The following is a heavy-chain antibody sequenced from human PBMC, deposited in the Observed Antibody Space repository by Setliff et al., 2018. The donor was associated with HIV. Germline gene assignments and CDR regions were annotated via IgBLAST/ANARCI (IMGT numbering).Heavy chain of an antibody. V-gene: IGHV1-69*13. CDR1: GYTFTSYY. CDR2: IIPIFGTA. D-gene: IGHD3-22*01. CDR3: ARDTGYYDSTVSPPYNWFDP. J-gene: IGHJ5*02. Sequence: GASVKVSCKASGYTFTSYYMHWVRQAPGQGLEWMGGIIPIFGTANYAQKFQGRVTITADESTSTAYMELSSLRSEDTAVYYCARDTGYYDSTVSPPYNWFDPWGQGTLVTVSS.